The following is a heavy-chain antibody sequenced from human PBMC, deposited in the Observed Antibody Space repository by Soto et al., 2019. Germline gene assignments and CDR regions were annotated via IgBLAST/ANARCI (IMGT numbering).Heavy chain of an antibody. D-gene: IGHD2-2*01. V-gene: IGHV1-69*13. J-gene: IGHJ6*02. CDR2: IIPIFGTA. Sequence: SVKVSCKASGGTFSSYAISWVRQAPGQGLEWMGGIIPIFGTANYAQKFQGRVTITADESTGTAYMELSSLRSEDTAVYYCAVSADIVVVPAESYDYYYGMDVWGQGTTVTVSS. CDR1: GGTFSSYA. CDR3: AVSADIVVVPAESYDYYYGMDV.